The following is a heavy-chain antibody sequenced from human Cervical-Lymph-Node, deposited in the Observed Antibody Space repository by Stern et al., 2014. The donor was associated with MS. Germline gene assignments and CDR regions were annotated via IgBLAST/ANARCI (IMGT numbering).Heavy chain of an antibody. CDR2: IKHDGSEK. V-gene: IGHV3-7*01. CDR1: GFIFSSYW. Sequence: EVQLEESGGDLVQPGGSLRLSCAASGFIFSSYWMSWVRQAPGKGLEWVANIKHDGSEKDYVDSVKGRFSISRDNAKNSLFLQMNSLRAEDTAIYYCARYYGDYVGWFDPWGRGTLVTVSS. D-gene: IGHD4-17*01. J-gene: IGHJ5*02. CDR3: ARYYGDYVGWFDP.